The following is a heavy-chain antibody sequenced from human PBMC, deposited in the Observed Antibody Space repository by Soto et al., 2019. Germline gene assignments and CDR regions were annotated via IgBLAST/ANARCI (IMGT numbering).Heavy chain of an antibody. CDR3: TKGRRTTSYYWDY. CDR1: GFTLFYYY. D-gene: IGHD3-10*01. Sequence: GGSXRLSCAASGFTLFYYYITWIRHTPGKGLELVAHIDGRSDNIGYADSVKGRFTISRCNARNSLFLQMNSVTADDTGVYFCTKGRRTTSYYWDYWGQRPLVTV. J-gene: IGHJ4*02. V-gene: IGHV3-11*06. CDR2: IDGRSDNI.